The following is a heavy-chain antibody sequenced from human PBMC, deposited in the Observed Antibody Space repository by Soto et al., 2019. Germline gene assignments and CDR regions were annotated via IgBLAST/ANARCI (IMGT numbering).Heavy chain of an antibody. CDR2: IYTSGST. V-gene: IGHV4-4*07. D-gene: IGHD6-13*01. J-gene: IGHJ4*01. Sequence: PSETLSLTCTVSGGSISSYYWSWIRQPAGKGLEWIGRIYTSGSTNYNPSLKSRVTMSVDTSKNQFSLKLSSETAADTAVYYCARDLFLSSSYPRVKHRDYWGQGTLVTVSS. CDR1: GGSISSYY. CDR3: ARDLFLSSSYPRVKHRDY.